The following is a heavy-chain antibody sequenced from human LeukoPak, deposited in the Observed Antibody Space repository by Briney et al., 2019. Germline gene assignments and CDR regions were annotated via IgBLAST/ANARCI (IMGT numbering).Heavy chain of an antibody. V-gene: IGHV1-69*13. Sequence: GASVKVSCKASGGTFSSYAISWVRQAPGQGLEWMGGIIPIFGTANYAQKFQGRVTITADESTSTAYMEPSSLRSEDTAVYYCARDQGGYCSGGSCYSSWFDPWGQGTLVTVSS. CDR3: ARDQGGYCSGGSCYSSWFDP. J-gene: IGHJ5*02. D-gene: IGHD2-15*01. CDR2: IIPIFGTA. CDR1: GGTFSSYA.